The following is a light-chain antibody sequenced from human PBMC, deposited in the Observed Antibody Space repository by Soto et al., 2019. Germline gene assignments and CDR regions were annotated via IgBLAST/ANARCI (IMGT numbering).Light chain of an antibody. V-gene: IGKV1-5*03. Sequence: DIQMTQSPSTLSASVGDRVTITCRASQSVNSWLAWYQKKPGKAPKLLIYKASNLENGVPSRFSGSGSGTEFTLTISCLQPDDFASYYCQQYNNYLGTFGQGTKVEIK. CDR3: QQYNNYLGT. J-gene: IGKJ1*01. CDR1: QSVNSW. CDR2: KAS.